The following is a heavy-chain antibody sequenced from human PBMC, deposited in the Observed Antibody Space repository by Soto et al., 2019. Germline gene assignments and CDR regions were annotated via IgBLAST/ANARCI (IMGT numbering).Heavy chain of an antibody. Sequence: GGSLRLSCTASGFNFSRFWAHWVRQVPGRGLVWVSHINSDGSRTSYADSVKGRFTISRDNAKNTLYLQMNSLRAEDTAVYYCARDLSSCSSARCYSFYYGVDVWGQGTTVTVSS. CDR2: INSDGSRT. CDR1: GFNFSRFW. J-gene: IGHJ6*02. CDR3: ARDLSSCSSARCYSFYYGVDV. D-gene: IGHD2-2*01. V-gene: IGHV3-74*01.